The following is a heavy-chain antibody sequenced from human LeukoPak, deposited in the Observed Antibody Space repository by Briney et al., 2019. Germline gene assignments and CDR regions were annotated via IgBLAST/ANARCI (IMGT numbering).Heavy chain of an antibody. J-gene: IGHJ4*02. CDR1: GYTFTSYY. CDR2: INPSGGST. CDR3: ARNYDFWGGYYTLGY. V-gene: IGHV1-46*01. D-gene: IGHD3-3*01. Sequence: ASVKVSCKASGYTFTSYYMHWVRQAPGQGLEWMGIINPSGGSTSYAQKFQGRVTMTRDTSTSTVYMELSSLRSEDTAVYYCARNYDFWGGYYTLGYWGQGTLVTVSS.